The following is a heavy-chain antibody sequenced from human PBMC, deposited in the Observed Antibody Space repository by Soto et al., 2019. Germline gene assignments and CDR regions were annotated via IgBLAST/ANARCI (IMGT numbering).Heavy chain of an antibody. J-gene: IGHJ6*02. CDR3: ARGEAGYFYYGLDV. CDR2: INPHSGGT. V-gene: IGHV1-2*04. CDR1: GYIFTDYY. Sequence: QVQLVQSGAEVQKPGASAQVSCKASGYIFTDYYIHWIRQAPGRGLVWMGWINPHSGGTKSAQKFQGWVTMTRDTSTNTVYMELTRLRSDDTAVYYCARGEAGYFYYGLDVWGQGTTVTVSS.